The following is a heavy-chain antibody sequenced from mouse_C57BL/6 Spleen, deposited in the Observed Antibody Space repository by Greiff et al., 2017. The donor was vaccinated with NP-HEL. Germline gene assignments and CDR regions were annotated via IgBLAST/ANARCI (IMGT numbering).Heavy chain of an antibody. CDR1: GYTFTSYW. D-gene: IGHD1-1*01. CDR2: IDPSDSYT. V-gene: IGHV1-69*01. Sequence: VQLQQSGAELVMPGASVKLSCKASGYTFTSYWMHWVKQRPGQGLEWIGEIDPSDSYTNYNQKFKGKSTLTVDKSSSTAYMQLSSLTSEDSAVYYCARRGSYYYGRGGDFDYWGQGTTLTVSS. J-gene: IGHJ2*01. CDR3: ARRGSYYYGRGGDFDY.